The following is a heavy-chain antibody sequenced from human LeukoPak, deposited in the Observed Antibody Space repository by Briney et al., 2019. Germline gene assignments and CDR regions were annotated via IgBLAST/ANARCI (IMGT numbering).Heavy chain of an antibody. J-gene: IGHJ4*02. CDR3: ARDHYDSSGYYSFDY. D-gene: IGHD3-22*01. CDR1: GGSISSSNW. V-gene: IGHV4-4*02. CDR2: IYHSGST. Sequence: NPSGTLSLTCAVSGGSISSSNWWSWVRQPPGKGLEWIGEIYHSGSTNYNPSLKSRVTISVDKSKNQFSLKLSSVTAADTAVYYCARDHYDSSGYYSFDYWGQGTLVTVSS.